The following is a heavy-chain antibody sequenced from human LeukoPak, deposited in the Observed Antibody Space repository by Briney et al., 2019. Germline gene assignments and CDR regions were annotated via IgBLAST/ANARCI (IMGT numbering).Heavy chain of an antibody. V-gene: IGHV4-39*01. J-gene: IGHJ4*02. CDR2: IYYSGNS. D-gene: IGHD4-17*01. Sequence: SETLSLTCTVSGGSISTMNYYWGWIRQPPGQGLEWIGSIYYSGNSYYNPSLQSRVTISVDTSQNQFSLNLTSVTAADTSVYYCARRGNHGDYFWGQGILATVSS. CDR1: GGSISTMNYY. CDR3: ARRGNHGDYF.